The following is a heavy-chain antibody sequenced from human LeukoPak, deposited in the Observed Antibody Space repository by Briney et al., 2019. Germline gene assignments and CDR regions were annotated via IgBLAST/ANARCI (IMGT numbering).Heavy chain of an antibody. D-gene: IGHD3-22*01. V-gene: IGHV1-2*02. CDR2: INPNSGGT. J-gene: IGHJ4*02. CDR1: GYTFTGYY. Sequence: ASAKVSCKASGYTFTGYYMHWVRQAPGQGLEWMGWINPNSGGTNYAQKFQGRVTMTRDTSISTAYMELSRLRSDDTAVYYCARVVRGYYDSFDYWGQGTLVTVSS. CDR3: ARVVRGYYDSFDY.